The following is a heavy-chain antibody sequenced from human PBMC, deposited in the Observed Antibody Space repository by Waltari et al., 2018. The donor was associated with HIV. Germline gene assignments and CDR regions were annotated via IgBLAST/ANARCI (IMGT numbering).Heavy chain of an antibody. CDR2: IYQSGST. D-gene: IGHD3-9*01. CDR1: GGSIRSGGYS. CDR3: ARGGDIQGREIDY. V-gene: IGHV4-30-2*01. Sequence: QLQLQESGSGLVKPSQTLSLTCAVSGGSIRSGGYSWSWIRQPPGKGLEWIGYIYQSGSTYYNPSLKSRVTISVDRSKNQFSLKLSSVTAADTAVYYCARGGDIQGREIDYWGQGTLVTVSS. J-gene: IGHJ4*02.